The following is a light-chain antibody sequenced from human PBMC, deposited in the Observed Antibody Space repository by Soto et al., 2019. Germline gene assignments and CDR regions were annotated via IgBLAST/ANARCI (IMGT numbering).Light chain of an antibody. CDR2: KTS. CDR1: QSISSW. CDR3: QQYKSFSLT. V-gene: IGKV1-5*03. Sequence: DIQMTQSPSTLSASVGDRVTITCRASQSISSWLAWYQQKPGKAPKLLIYKTSNLESGAPSRFSGSGSGTEFSLTISSLQPDDFATYYCQQYKSFSLTFGGGTKVDIK. J-gene: IGKJ4*01.